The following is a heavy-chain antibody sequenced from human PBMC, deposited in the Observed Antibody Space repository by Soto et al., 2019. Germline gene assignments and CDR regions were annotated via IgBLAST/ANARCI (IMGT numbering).Heavy chain of an antibody. J-gene: IGHJ5*02. Sequence: SVTLSLTCTVSGGSIRVTDYFWVWIRQPPGNSLEWIASIYHSGSTYYNPSLKSRVPRSVDPSNNQFALTLNSVPAADTAVYSCAGDSGWFDPWGQGTLVTVS. CDR3: AGDSGWFDP. CDR2: IYHSGST. D-gene: IGHD3-10*01. V-gene: IGHV4-39*01. CDR1: GGSIRVTDYF.